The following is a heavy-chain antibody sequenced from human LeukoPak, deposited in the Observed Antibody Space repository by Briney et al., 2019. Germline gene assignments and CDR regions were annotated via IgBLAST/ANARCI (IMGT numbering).Heavy chain of an antibody. D-gene: IGHD3-3*01. CDR2: ITWKSHRT. CDR1: GITSDDNT. CDR3: ASEVGYRSLGY. Sequence: GGSLRLSCAASGITSDDNTMHWVRQTPGRGLEWVSFITWKSHRTHYADSVKGRFTVSRDNSKDSMYLEMNSLKTEDTGLYHCASEVGYRSLGYLGQGTLVTVSS. V-gene: IGHV3-43*01. J-gene: IGHJ4*02.